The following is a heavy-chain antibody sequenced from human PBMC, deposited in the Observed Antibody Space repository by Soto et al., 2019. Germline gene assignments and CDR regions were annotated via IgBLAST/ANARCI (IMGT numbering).Heavy chain of an antibody. D-gene: IGHD3-10*01. Sequence: SGQVSYKASGGTFSSYAIILLRESPGQGLEWMGGIIPIFGTANYAQKFQGRVTITADKSTSTAYMELSSLSSEDTSVYYCARDMWDGSGSYVYFDYWGQGTLVTVSS. V-gene: IGHV1-69*06. CDR2: IIPIFGTA. CDR1: GGTFSSYA. J-gene: IGHJ4*02. CDR3: ARDMWDGSGSYVYFDY.